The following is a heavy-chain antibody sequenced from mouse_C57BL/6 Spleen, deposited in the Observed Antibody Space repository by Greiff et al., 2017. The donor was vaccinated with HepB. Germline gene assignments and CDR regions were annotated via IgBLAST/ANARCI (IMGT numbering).Heavy chain of an antibody. V-gene: IGHV6-6*01. CDR2: IRNKANNHAT. CDR1: GFTFSDAW. D-gene: IGHD1-1*01. CDR3: TTGSSSYAMDY. Sequence: EVQLVESGGGLVQPGGSMKLSCAASGFTFSDAWMDWVRQSPEKGLEWVAEIRNKANNHATYYAESVKGRFTISRDDSKSSVYLQMNSLRAEDTGIYYCTTGSSSYAMDYWGQGTSVTVSS. J-gene: IGHJ4*01.